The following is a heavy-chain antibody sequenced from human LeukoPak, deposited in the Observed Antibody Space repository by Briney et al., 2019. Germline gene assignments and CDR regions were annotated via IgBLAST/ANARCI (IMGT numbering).Heavy chain of an antibody. J-gene: IGHJ4*02. CDR3: ARRPTYYDILTGYYGDYYFDY. V-gene: IGHV3-30*03. D-gene: IGHD3-9*01. CDR2: ISYDGSNK. CDR1: GFTFSSYG. Sequence: GGSLRLSCAASGFTFSSYGMHWVRQAPGKGLEWVAVISYDGSNKYYADSVKGRFTISRDNSKNTLYLQMNSLRAEDTAVYYCARRPTYYDILTGYYGDYYFDYWGQGTLVTVSS.